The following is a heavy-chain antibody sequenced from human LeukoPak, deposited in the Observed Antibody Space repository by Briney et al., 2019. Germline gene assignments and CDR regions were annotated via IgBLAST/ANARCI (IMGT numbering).Heavy chain of an antibody. V-gene: IGHV4-59*01. CDR3: ARVPTVSGWSYWYFDL. D-gene: IGHD6-19*01. J-gene: IGHJ2*01. CDR2: IYYSRST. Sequence: SETLSLTCTVSGGSISSYYWSWIRQPPGKGLEWIGYIYYSRSTNYNPSLKSRVTISVDTSKNQFSLKLSSVTAADTAVYYCARVPTVSGWSYWYFDLWGRGTLVTVSS. CDR1: GGSISSYY.